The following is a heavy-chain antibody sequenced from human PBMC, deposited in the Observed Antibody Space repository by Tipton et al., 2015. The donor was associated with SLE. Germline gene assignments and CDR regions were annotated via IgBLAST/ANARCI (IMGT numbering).Heavy chain of an antibody. Sequence: TLSLTCAVYGGSFSGYYWSWIRQPPGKGLEWIGEINHSGSTYYNPSLKSRVTISVDTSKNQFSLKLSSVTAADTAVYYCARQIGDHEGEQAVYYYYYMDVWGKGTTVTVSS. J-gene: IGHJ6*03. V-gene: IGHV4-34*01. CDR3: ARQIGDHEGEQAVYYYYYMDV. D-gene: IGHD1/OR15-1a*01. CDR1: GGSFSGYY. CDR2: INHSGST.